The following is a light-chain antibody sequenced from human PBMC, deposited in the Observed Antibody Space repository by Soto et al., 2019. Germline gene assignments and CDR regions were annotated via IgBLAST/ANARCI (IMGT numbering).Light chain of an antibody. Sequence: QSVLTQPASVSGSPGQSITISCTGTSSVVGSYNLVSWYQQHPGKAPKLMIYEVTKRPSGVFNRSSGSKSGNTASLTISGLQAEDEADYYCCSYAGSSTYVFGTGTKVTVL. CDR3: CSYAGSSTYV. CDR1: SSVVGSYNL. V-gene: IGLV2-23*02. J-gene: IGLJ1*01. CDR2: EVT.